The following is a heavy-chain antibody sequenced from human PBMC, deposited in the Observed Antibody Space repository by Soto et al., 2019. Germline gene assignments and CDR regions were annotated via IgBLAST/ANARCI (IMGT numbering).Heavy chain of an antibody. V-gene: IGHV3-21*01. D-gene: IGHD3-3*01. CDR2: ISSSSSYI. CDR3: ARDGSFGVVIIDYYYMDV. J-gene: IGHJ6*03. CDR1: GFTFSSYS. Sequence: GGSLRLSCAASGFTFSSYSMNWVRQAPGKGLEWVSSISSSSSYIYYADSVKGRFTISRDNAKNSLYLQMNSLRAEDTAVYYCARDGSFGVVIIDYYYMDVWGKGTTVTVSS.